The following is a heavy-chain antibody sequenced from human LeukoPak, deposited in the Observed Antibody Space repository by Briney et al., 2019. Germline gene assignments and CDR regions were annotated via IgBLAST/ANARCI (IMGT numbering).Heavy chain of an antibody. CDR3: AKTGGRLLVY. CDR2: ISGSGGST. Sequence: GGSLRLSCAASGFTFSSYAMSWVRQAPGKGLEWVSAISGSGGSTYYADSVKGRFANSRDNSKNTLYLQMNSLRAEDTAVYYCAKTGGRLLVYWGQGTLVTVSS. CDR1: GFTFSSYA. J-gene: IGHJ4*02. V-gene: IGHV3-23*01. D-gene: IGHD5-12*01.